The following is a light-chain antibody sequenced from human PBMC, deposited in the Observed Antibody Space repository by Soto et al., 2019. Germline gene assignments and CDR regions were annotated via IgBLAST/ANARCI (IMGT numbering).Light chain of an antibody. CDR2: AAS. CDR1: QSISSY. J-gene: IGKJ5*01. V-gene: IGKV1-39*01. Sequence: EIQMTHSPSTLSASAGDRVTMTSRASQSISSYLNWYQQKPGKAPKLLIYAASSLQSGVPSRFSGSGSGTDFTLTISSLQPEDFATYYCQQSYSTLITFGQGTRLEIK. CDR3: QQSYSTLIT.